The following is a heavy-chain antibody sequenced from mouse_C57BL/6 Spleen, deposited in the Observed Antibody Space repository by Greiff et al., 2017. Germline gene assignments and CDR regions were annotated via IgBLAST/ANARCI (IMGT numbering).Heavy chain of an antibody. D-gene: IGHD1-1*01. CDR2: IDPETGGT. J-gene: IGHJ4*01. CDR3: TRSRYYYGTYSTMDY. CDR1: GYTFTDYE. V-gene: IGHV1-15*01. Sequence: QVQLQQSGAELVRPGASVTLSCKASGYTFTDYEMHWVKQTPVHGLEWIGAIDPETGGTAYNQKFKGKAILTADKSSSTAYMELRSLTSEDSAVYYCTRSRYYYGTYSTMDYWGQGTSVTVSA.